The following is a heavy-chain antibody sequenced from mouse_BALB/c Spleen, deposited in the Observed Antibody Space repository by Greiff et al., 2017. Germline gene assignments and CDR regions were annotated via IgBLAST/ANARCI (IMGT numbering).Heavy chain of an antibody. CDR3: ARVGNYVDYAMDY. V-gene: IGHV3-8*02. J-gene: IGHJ4*01. CDR1: GDSITSGY. Sequence: EVKLVESGPSLVKPSQTLSLTCSVTGDSITSGYWNWIRKFPGNKLEYMGYISYSGSTYYNPSLKSRISITRDTSKNQYYLQLNSVTTEDTATYYCARVGNYVDYAMDYWGQGTAVTVSS. CDR2: ISYSGST. D-gene: IGHD2-1*01.